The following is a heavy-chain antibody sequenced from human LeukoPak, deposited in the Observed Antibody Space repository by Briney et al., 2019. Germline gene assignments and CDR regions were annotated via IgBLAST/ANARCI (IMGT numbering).Heavy chain of an antibody. D-gene: IGHD6-6*01. J-gene: IGHJ4*02. V-gene: IGHV4-4*09. CDR2: IYTSGST. CDR1: GGAISSYY. CDR3: ARRGSSSSRYWSFDY. Sequence: SETLSLTCTVSGGAISSYYWSWLRQPPGKGLEWIGYIYTSGSTKYNPSLKSRVTISVDTSKNQFSLKLSSVTAADTAVYYCARRGSSSSRYWSFDYWGQGTLVTVSS.